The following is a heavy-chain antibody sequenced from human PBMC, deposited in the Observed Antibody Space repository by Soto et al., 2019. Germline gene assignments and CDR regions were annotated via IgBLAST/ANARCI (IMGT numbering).Heavy chain of an antibody. CDR1: GFTFSSYA. CDR2: ISYDGSNK. Sequence: ESGGGVVQPGRSLRLSCAASGFTFSSYAMHWVRRAPGKGLEWVAVISYDGSNKYYADSVKGRFTISRDNSKNTLYLQMNSLRAEDTAVYYCARGRSYYYGSGSGYWGQGTLVTVSS. D-gene: IGHD3-10*01. J-gene: IGHJ4*02. V-gene: IGHV3-30-3*01. CDR3: ARGRSYYYGSGSGY.